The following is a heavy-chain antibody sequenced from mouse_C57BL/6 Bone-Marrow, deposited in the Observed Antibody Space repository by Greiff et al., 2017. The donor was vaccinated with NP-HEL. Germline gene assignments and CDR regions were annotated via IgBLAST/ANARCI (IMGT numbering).Heavy chain of an antibody. Sequence: QVQLQQSGAELARPGASVKLSCKASGYTFTSSGISWVKQRTGQGLEWIGEISTRSGNPYYNEKFKGKATLTAYKSSSTAYMELRSLTSEDSAIDFCARTYGNYVRMDYWVQGTAVTVSS. CDR2: ISTRSGNP. D-gene: IGHD2-1*01. CDR3: ARTYGNYVRMDY. CDR1: GYTFTSSG. J-gene: IGHJ4*01. V-gene: IGHV1-81*01.